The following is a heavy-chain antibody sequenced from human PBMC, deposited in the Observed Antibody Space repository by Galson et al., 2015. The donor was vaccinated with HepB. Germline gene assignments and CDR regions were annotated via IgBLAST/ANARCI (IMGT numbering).Heavy chain of an antibody. V-gene: IGHV3-74*01. Sequence: SLRLSCAGSGFTFSSNWMHWVRQAPGEGLVWVSRIDHDGSSTIYADSVKGRFTITRDNAKNTLYLQMNSLRAEDTAVYYCARDIYSGRSIYPTDALDVWGQGSTVTVSS. CDR3: ARDIYSGRSIYPTDALDV. CDR1: GFTFSSNW. CDR2: IDHDGSST. J-gene: IGHJ3*01. D-gene: IGHD3-22*01.